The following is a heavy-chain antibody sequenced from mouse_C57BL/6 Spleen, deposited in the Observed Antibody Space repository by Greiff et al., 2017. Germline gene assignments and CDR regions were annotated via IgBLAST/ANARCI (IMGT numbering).Heavy chain of an antibody. CDR1: GYSFTGYY. V-gene: IGHV1-42*01. D-gene: IGHD1-1*01. CDR3: ARWGPYGFDY. Sequence: VQLQQSGPELVKPGASVKISCKASGYSFTGYYMNWVKQSPEKSLEWIGEINPSTGGTTYNQKFKAKATLTVDKSSSTAYMQLKSLTSEDSAVXYCARWGPYGFDYWGQGTTLTVSS. CDR2: INPSTGGT. J-gene: IGHJ2*01.